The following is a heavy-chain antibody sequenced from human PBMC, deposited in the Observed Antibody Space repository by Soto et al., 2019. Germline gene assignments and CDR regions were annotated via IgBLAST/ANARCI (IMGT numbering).Heavy chain of an antibody. Sequence: ASVKVSCKASGYTFTGYYVHWVRQAPGKGLEWMGWINPNSGDTYLAQRFQGRVTMNRDTSIGTAYMELRGLTSDDTAEYYCEKGGAIVAAGTRVYLYNAMDVWGQGTTVTVSS. J-gene: IGHJ6*02. D-gene: IGHD1-26*01. CDR2: INPNSGDT. V-gene: IGHV1-2*02. CDR1: GYTFTGYY. CDR3: EKGGAIVAAGTRVYLYNAMDV.